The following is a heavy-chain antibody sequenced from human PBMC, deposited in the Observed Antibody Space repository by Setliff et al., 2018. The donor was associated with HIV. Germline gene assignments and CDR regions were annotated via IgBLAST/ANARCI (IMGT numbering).Heavy chain of an antibody. D-gene: IGHD5-18*01. CDR3: ARRQQLWLLYAFDI. V-gene: IGHV4-31*03. CDR2: IHYSGST. Sequence: SETLSLTCTVSGGSISSGGYYWSWIRQHPGKGLEWIGYIHYSGSTYFNPSLKSRVTISVDTSRNQFSLKLSSVTAADTAVYYCARRQQLWLLYAFDIWGQGTMVTVSS. J-gene: IGHJ3*02. CDR1: GGSISSGGYY.